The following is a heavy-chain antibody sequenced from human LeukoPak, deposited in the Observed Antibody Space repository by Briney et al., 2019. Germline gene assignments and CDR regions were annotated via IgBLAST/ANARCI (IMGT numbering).Heavy chain of an antibody. V-gene: IGHV3-20*04. CDR3: ARTSGYDFRDNAFDI. Sequence: GGSLRLSCAASGFTFDDYGMSWVRQAPGKGLEGVSGINWNGGSTGYADSVKGRFTISRDNAKTSLYLQMNSLRAEDTALYYCARTSGYDFRDNAFDIWGQGTMVTVSS. J-gene: IGHJ3*02. CDR2: INWNGGST. CDR1: GFTFDDYG. D-gene: IGHD5-12*01.